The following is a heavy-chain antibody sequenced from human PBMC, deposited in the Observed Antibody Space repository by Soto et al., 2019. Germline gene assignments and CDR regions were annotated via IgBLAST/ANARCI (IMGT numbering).Heavy chain of an antibody. Sequence: GGSLRLSCSVAGFTVSDSMSWVRQAPGKGLECVSFIHSDGSTHYTDSVRGRFTISRDNSKNTLYLQMDRLRVDDTAVYFCASAASGPFDYWGQGTLVTVSS. CDR2: IHSDGST. CDR3: ASAASGPFDY. D-gene: IGHD6-19*01. J-gene: IGHJ4*02. V-gene: IGHV3-53*01. CDR1: GFTVSDS.